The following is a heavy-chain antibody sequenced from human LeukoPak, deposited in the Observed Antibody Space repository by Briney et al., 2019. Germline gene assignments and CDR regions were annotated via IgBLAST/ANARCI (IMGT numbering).Heavy chain of an antibody. CDR1: GFTFSSYA. CDR2: ISNSGGST. J-gene: IGHJ4*02. Sequence: AGGSLRLSCAASGFTFSSYAMTWVRQAPGKGLEWVSTISNSGGSTYYADSVKGRFTISRDNSKNTLYLQMNSLRAEDTAVYYCAKAAGNIDYWGKGTLVTVTS. V-gene: IGHV3-23*01. D-gene: IGHD2/OR15-2a*01. CDR3: AKAAGNIDY.